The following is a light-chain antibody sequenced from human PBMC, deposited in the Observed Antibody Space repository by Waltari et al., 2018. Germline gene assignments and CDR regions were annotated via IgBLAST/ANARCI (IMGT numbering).Light chain of an antibody. CDR1: QSLVSSDGKTY. J-gene: IGKJ2*01. CDR3: MQCSHWPYT. Sequence: DVVLTQSPLSLPVTLGQPASISCRSSQSLVSSDGKTYLNWIQQRPGQPPRRLISKVSNWXXXXXXXXXXXGXXSXTXXTLKISRVEAEXXXXXXCMQCSHWPYTFGQGTKLEIE. V-gene: IGKV2D-30*01. CDR2: KVS.